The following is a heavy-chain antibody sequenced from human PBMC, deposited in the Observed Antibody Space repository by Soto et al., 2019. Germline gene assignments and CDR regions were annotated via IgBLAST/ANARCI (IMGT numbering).Heavy chain of an antibody. CDR2: ISGSGGST. D-gene: IGHD3-10*01. CDR1: GFTFSSYA. CDR3: NNGRWCGEDDFDN. J-gene: IGHJ3*02. Sequence: GGSLRLSCAASGFTFSSYAMSWVRQAPGKGLEWVSAISGSGGSTYYADSVKGRFTISRDNSKNTLYLQMNSLRAADTAVYYWNNGRWCGEDDFDNWGQGTMVTVSS. V-gene: IGHV3-23*01.